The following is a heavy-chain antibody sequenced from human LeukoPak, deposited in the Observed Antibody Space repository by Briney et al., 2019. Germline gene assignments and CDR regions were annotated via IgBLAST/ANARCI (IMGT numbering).Heavy chain of an antibody. CDR2: TYYRSKLYN. D-gene: IGHD2-2*02. Sequence: SQTLSLTCAISGDSVSSNSAAWNWIRQSPSRGLEWLGRTYYRSKLYNDYAVSVKSRITINPDTSKNQFSLQLNSVTPEDTAVYYCARAPQYCSSTSCYTTYFDYWGQGTLVTVSS. CDR1: GDSVSSNSAA. CDR3: ARAPQYCSSTSCYTTYFDY. V-gene: IGHV6-1*01. J-gene: IGHJ4*02.